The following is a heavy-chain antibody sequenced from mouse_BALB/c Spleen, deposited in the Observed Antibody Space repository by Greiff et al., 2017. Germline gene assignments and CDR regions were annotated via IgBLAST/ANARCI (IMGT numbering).Heavy chain of an antibody. V-gene: IGHV2-2*02. CDR3: ARGRADSHYYAMDY. D-gene: IGHD3-3*01. CDR2: IWSGGST. J-gene: IGHJ4*01. Sequence: VQLQQSGPGLVQPSQSLSITCTVSGFSLTSYGVHWVRQSPGKGLEWLGVIWSGGSTDYNAAFISRLSISKDNSKSQVFFKMNSLQANDTAIYYCARGRADSHYYAMDYWGQGTSVTVSS. CDR1: GFSLTSYG.